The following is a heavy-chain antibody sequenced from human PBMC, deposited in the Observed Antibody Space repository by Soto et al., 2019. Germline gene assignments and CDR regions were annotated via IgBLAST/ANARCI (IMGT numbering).Heavy chain of an antibody. J-gene: IGHJ6*03. CDR2: ISNNGAHT. V-gene: IGHV3-64*01. D-gene: IGHD6-13*01. CDR1: GFTFSNYE. CDR3: ARRGHGSRWPNVYMDV. Sequence: GGSLRLSCAASGFTFSNYEMHLVRQAPGKGLEYVSGISNNGAHTDYAKSVKGRFTISRDNSENTLYLQMGSLRAEDMALYYCARRGHGSRWPNVYMDVWGKGTTVTVSS.